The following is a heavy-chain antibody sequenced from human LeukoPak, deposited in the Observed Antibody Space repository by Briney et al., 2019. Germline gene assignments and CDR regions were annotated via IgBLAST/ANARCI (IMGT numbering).Heavy chain of an antibody. V-gene: IGHV4-59*01. D-gene: IGHD3-22*01. CDR1: GDSITSYY. Sequence: SETLSLTCTVSGDSITSYYWSWIRQPPGKGLEWIGYIYYTGSTNHNPSPKSRITISIDTSKNQFSLRLTSVTAADTALYYCARLGYDSSVYYPYNWFDPWGQGILVTVSS. J-gene: IGHJ5*02. CDR3: ARLGYDSSVYYPYNWFDP. CDR2: IYYTGST.